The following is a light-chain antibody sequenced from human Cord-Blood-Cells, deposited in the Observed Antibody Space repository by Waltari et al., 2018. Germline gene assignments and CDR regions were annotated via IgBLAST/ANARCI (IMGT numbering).Light chain of an antibody. CDR1: QSISSY. J-gene: IGKJ1*01. CDR2: AAS. CDR3: QQSYSTPRT. Sequence: DIQMTQSPSSLSASVGDSVTITCLASQSISSYLNWYQQKPGKAPKLLIYAASSLQSGVPSRFSGSGSGTDFTLTISSLQPEDFATYYYQQSYSTPRTFGQGTKVEIK. V-gene: IGKV1-39*01.